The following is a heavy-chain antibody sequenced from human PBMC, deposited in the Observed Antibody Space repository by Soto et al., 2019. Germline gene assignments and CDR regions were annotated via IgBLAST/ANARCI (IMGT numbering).Heavy chain of an antibody. Sequence: PSETLSLTCNVSGTSVTSYSYYWNWIRQPPGKGLEWIGYVFESENTKYNPSLKGRASISVDTSKNQFSLTLTSVTAADTAVYYCARGSRFDPWGQGTLVTVSS. D-gene: IGHD1-26*01. V-gene: IGHV4-61*01. CDR2: VFESENT. CDR3: ARGSRFDP. CDR1: GTSVTSYSYY. J-gene: IGHJ5*02.